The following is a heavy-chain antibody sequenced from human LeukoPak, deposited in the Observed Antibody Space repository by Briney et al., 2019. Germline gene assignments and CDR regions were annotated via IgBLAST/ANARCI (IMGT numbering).Heavy chain of an antibody. V-gene: IGHV4-34*01. CDR1: GGSFSGYY. D-gene: IGHD4-23*01. J-gene: IGHJ2*01. CDR2: INHSGST. Sequence: SETLSLTCAVYGGSFSGYYWSWIRQPPGKGLEWIGEINHSGSTNYNPSLKSRVPISVDTSKNQFSLKLSSVTAADTAVYYCARGRKGYGGNSPPWYFDLWGRGTLVTVSS. CDR3: ARGRKGYGGNSPPWYFDL.